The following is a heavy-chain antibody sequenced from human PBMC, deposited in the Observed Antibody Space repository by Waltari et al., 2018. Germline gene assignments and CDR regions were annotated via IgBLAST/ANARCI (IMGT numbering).Heavy chain of an antibody. CDR3: AKGATVTGGRWFDS. CDR1: GFPFSSFA. V-gene: IGHV3-23*01. Sequence: EVQLLESGGDLVQPGGSLRLSCSASGFPFSSFAIGLVRRAPGKGLEWVAILAGTTSTTYADSVKGRFTISRDNSRNTLYLQMNSLRGEDTAVYYCAKGATVTGGRWFDSWGQGILVTVSS. D-gene: IGHD4-17*01. J-gene: IGHJ5*01. CDR2: LAGTTSTT.